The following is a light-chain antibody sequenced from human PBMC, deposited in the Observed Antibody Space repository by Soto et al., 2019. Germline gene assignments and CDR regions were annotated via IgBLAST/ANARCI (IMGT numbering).Light chain of an antibody. Sequence: ETVLTQSPATLSLSPGERATLSCGASQSVTGNYLAWYQQKPGQAPRLLIYGASNRATGIPDRFSGSGSGTDFTLTISRLEPEDFAVYYCQQYGSSGTFGQGTKVDIK. V-gene: IGKV3-20*01. J-gene: IGKJ1*01. CDR2: GAS. CDR3: QQYGSSGT. CDR1: QSVTGNY.